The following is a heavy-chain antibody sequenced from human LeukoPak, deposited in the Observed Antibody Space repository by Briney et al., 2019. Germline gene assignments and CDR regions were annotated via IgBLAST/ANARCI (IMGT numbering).Heavy chain of an antibody. D-gene: IGHD3-22*01. CDR3: ATERPTVYDSSGYYPDY. J-gene: IGHJ4*02. CDR1: GYTFTSYC. CDR2: ISAYNGNT. V-gene: IGHV1-18*01. Sequence: ASVKVSCKASGYTFTSYCISWVRQAPGQGLEWMGWISAYNGNTNYAQKLQGGVTMTTDTYTRTAYNVLRSLRSDDTAVYYCATERPTVYDSSGYYPDYWGQGTLVTVCS.